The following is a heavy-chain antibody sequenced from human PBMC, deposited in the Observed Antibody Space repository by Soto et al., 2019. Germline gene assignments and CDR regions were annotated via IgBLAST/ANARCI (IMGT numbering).Heavy chain of an antibody. J-gene: IGHJ4*02. CDR1: GFTFDDFF. CDR2: ISWNSGSI. Sequence: EVQLVESGGGLVQPGRSLRLSCAASGFTFDDFFMHWVRHTPGEGLEWVSGISWNSGSIGYADSVKGRFSISRDNAKNSLYLQLNSLRTEDTALYYCTRASHSDFGDYGYFEFWGQGTLVTVSS. D-gene: IGHD4-17*01. V-gene: IGHV3-9*01. CDR3: TRASHSDFGDYGYFEF.